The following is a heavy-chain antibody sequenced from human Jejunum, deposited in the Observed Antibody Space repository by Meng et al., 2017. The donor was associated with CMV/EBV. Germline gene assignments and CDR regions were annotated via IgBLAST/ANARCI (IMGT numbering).Heavy chain of an antibody. D-gene: IGHD7-27*01. CDR3: AINPWGFPVVV. V-gene: IGHV1-69*06. Sequence: KASGVSYSSYVISWVRQAPGQGLAWMGGIIPIADTAKYAQEFQGRVTITADKFTSTAYMELSSLRSEDTAVYYCAINPWGFPVVVWGQGTMVTVSS. J-gene: IGHJ3*01. CDR1: GVSYSSYV. CDR2: IIPIADTA.